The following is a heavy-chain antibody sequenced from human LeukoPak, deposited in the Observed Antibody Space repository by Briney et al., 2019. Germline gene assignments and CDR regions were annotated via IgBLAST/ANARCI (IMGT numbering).Heavy chain of an antibody. Sequence: PSETLSLTCTVSGGSISSYYWSWIRHPPGKGLEWNGYIYYSGSTNYNPTLKSRVTISVDTSKNQFSLKLSSVTAADTAVYYCARRGGGRVGSGSYWYFDYWGQGTLVTVSS. CDR2: IYYSGST. CDR1: GGSISSYY. J-gene: IGHJ4*02. V-gene: IGHV4-59*08. D-gene: IGHD3-10*01. CDR3: ARRGGGRVGSGSYWYFDY.